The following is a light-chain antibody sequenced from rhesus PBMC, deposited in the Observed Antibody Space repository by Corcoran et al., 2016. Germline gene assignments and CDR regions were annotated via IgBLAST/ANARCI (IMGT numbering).Light chain of an antibody. CDR2: AAS. CDR1: QTINSY. V-gene: IGKV1S5*01. J-gene: IGKJ2*01. Sequence: DIQMTQSPSSLSVSVGDRVTITCRASQTINSYLAWYQQKPGKVPKPLTYAASSLESGVPSRFSGSGSWTSFTLSISSLRPEDFATYYCQQHFGHPYSFGQGTKVEIK. CDR3: QQHFGHPYS.